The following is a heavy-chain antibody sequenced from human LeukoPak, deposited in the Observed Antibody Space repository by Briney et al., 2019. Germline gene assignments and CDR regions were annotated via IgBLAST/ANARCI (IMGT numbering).Heavy chain of an antibody. Sequence: GGSLRLSCAASGFTFSSYAIHWVRQAPGKGLEWVAFIRYKGNDKYYADSVKGRFTISRDNSKNTLYLQMNSLRAEDTAVYYCANVRYKYGKDYWGQGTLVTVSS. J-gene: IGHJ4*02. D-gene: IGHD2/OR15-2a*01. CDR1: GFTFSSYA. V-gene: IGHV3-30*02. CDR3: ANVRYKYGKDY. CDR2: IRYKGNDK.